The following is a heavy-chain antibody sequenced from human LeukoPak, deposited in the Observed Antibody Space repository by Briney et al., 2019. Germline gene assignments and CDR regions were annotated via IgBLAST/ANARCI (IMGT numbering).Heavy chain of an antibody. V-gene: IGHV5-51*01. Sequence: KYGESLKISCKGSGYSFTNYWIAWVRQMPGKALKWMGITYPGDSDTRYSPSFQGQVTISADKSISTAYLQWSSLEASDTAMYCCARHQGSNYGLDVWGQGTTVTVSS. CDR3: ARHQGSNYGLDV. D-gene: IGHD6-13*01. CDR1: GYSFTNYW. J-gene: IGHJ6*02. CDR2: TYPGDSDT.